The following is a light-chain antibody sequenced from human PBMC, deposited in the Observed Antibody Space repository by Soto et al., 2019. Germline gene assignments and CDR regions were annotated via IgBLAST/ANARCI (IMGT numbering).Light chain of an antibody. V-gene: IGKV3-20*01. Sequence: ELVLTQSPGTLSLSPGDRATLSCRASHSVSSTYLAWYQQKPGQAPRLLMYGPSSMATGVPDRFSGSGSGTDFTLTISRLEPEDFGVYFCQHYASSPYTFGQGTKLEIK. CDR2: GPS. J-gene: IGKJ2*01. CDR3: QHYASSPYT. CDR1: HSVSSTY.